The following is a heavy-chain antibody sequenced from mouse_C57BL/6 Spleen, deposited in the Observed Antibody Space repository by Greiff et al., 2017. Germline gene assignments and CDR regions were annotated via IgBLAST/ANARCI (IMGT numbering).Heavy chain of an antibody. V-gene: IGHV1-53*01. J-gene: IGHJ2*01. D-gene: IGHD4-1*02. CDR2: INPSNGGT. CDR3: ARGGSLNWDDYFDY. Sequence: QVQLQQPGTELVKPGASVKLSCKASGYTFTSYWMHWVKQRPGQGLEWIGNINPSNGGTNYNEKFKSKVTLTVDKSSSTAYMQLSSLTSEDSAVYYCARGGSLNWDDYFDYWGQGTTPTVSS. CDR1: GYTFTSYW.